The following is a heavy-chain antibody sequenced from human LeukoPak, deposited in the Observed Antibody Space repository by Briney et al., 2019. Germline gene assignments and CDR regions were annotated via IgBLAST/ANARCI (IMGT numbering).Heavy chain of an antibody. CDR2: ISSSSSTI. V-gene: IGHV3-48*04. CDR3: ARGLIVGAYDY. CDR1: GFTFSSYS. D-gene: IGHD1-26*01. Sequence: GGSLRLSCAASGFTFSSYSMNWVRRAPGKGLEWVSYISSSSSTIYYADSVKGRFTISRDNAKNSLYLQMNSLRAEATAVYYCARGLIVGAYDYWGQGTLATVSS. J-gene: IGHJ4*02.